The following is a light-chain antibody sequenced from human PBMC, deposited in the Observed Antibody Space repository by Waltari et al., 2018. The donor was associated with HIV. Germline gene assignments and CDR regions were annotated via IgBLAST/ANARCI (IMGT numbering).Light chain of an antibody. V-gene: IGKV1-17*01. J-gene: IGKJ1*01. CDR1: RDVRND. Sequence: DIHMTQSPPSLSASVGDIVTITCRASRDVRNDVGEYQQEPWNAPKRLIYAASNLQTGVPSRFSGSRSGTEFILTINSLQPEEFATYYCLQHNTFPRPFGQGTKVEV. CDR2: AAS. CDR3: LQHNTFPRP.